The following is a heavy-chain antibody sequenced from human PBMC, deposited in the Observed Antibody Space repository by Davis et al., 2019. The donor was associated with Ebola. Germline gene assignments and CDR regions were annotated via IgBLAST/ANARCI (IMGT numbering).Heavy chain of an antibody. CDR1: GFTFSGSA. CDR3: ARVHVLRGFWI. D-gene: IGHD3-3*01. J-gene: IGHJ3*02. Sequence: GESLKISCAASGFTFSGSAMHWVRQASGKGLEWVGRIRSKANSYATAYAASVKGRFTISRDNSKNTVYLQMNSLRAEDTAVYYCARVHVLRGFWIWGQGTMVTVSS. V-gene: IGHV3-73*01. CDR2: IRSKANSYAT.